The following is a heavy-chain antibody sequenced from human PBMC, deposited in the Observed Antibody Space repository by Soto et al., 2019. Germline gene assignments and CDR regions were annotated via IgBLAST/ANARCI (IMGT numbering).Heavy chain of an antibody. Sequence: EVQLVESGGGLVQPGGSLRLSCVASGFTFPNYWVSWVRQAPGKGLEWVANIRRDGGQIYYAASVKGRFTISRDNVKNSLYLQMDSLRAEDTAVYYCASGTIPMIRGVYDSWGQGTLVTVSS. J-gene: IGHJ4*02. CDR3: ASGTIPMIRGVYDS. CDR1: GFTFPNYW. CDR2: IRRDGGQI. V-gene: IGHV3-7*01. D-gene: IGHD3-10*01.